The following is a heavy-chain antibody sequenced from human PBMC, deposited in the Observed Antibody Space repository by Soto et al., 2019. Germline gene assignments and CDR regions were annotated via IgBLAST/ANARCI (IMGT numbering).Heavy chain of an antibody. D-gene: IGHD6-13*01. J-gene: IGHJ6*02. CDR1: GYSFTSYW. V-gene: IGHV5-51*01. Sequence: GESLKISCKGSGYSFTSYWIGWVRQMPGKGLESMGIIYPGDSDTRYSPSFQGQVTISADKSISTAYLQWSSLKASDTGMYYCARTAAAGKNYCGMDVWGQGTTVPVSS. CDR2: IYPGDSDT. CDR3: ARTAAAGKNYCGMDV.